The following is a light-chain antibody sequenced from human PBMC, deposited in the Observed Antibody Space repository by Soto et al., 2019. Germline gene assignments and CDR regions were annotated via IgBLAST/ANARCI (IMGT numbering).Light chain of an antibody. V-gene: IGKV3-15*01. J-gene: IGKJ4*01. CDR1: QSVSSD. CDR3: QQYNKWPLT. Sequence: EIVLTQSPCTLSLSPGERATLSCRASQSVSSDLVWYQQKAGQAPRLLIYDTSTRATGIPARFSGSGSGTEFTLTISSLQSEDSAVYHCQQYNKWPLTFGGGTKVDI. CDR2: DTS.